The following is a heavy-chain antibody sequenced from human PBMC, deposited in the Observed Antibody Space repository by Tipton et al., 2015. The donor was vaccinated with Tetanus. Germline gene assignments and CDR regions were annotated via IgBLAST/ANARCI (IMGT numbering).Heavy chain of an antibody. CDR2: ISYDGSNK. D-gene: IGHD2-15*01. CDR3: ARYCSGGSCPSGAFDI. J-gene: IGHJ3*02. CDR1: GFTFSSYA. V-gene: IGHV3-30-3*01. Sequence: SLRLSCAASGFTFSSYAMHWVRQAPGKGLEWVAVISYDGSNKYYADSVKGRFTISRDNSKNTLYLQMNSLRAEDTAVYYCARYCSGGSCPSGAFDIWVQGTMVTVSS.